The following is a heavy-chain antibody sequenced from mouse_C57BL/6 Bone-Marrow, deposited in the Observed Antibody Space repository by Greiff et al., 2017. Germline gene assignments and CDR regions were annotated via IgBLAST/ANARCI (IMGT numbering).Heavy chain of an antibody. CDR1: GFTFSDYG. V-gene: IGHV5-17*01. D-gene: IGHD2-1*01. CDR2: ISSGSSTI. CDR3: ARYGNFPGYFEG. Sequence: EVHLVESGGGLVKPGGSLKLSCAASGFTFSDYGMHWVRQAPEKGLEWVAYISSGSSTIYYADTVKGRFTITRDNAKNTLFLQLTSLRSEDTAMYYYARYGNFPGYFEGWGTGTTVTVSS. J-gene: IGHJ1*03.